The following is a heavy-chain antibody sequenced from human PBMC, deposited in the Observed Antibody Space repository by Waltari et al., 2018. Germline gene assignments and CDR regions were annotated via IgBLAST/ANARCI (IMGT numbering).Heavy chain of an antibody. CDR1: GGSITTYY. V-gene: IGHV4-59*08. CDR3: ARRTGLSSSSWYYFDY. D-gene: IGHD6-13*01. J-gene: IGHJ4*02. Sequence: QVQLQESGPGLVKPSETLSLTCTVSGGSITTYYWSWIRQPPGKGLEWIGYIYYPGSTNYNPSLKSRVTMSVDTSKNQFSLKLRSVTAADTAVYYCARRTGLSSSSWYYFDYWGQGTLVTVSS. CDR2: IYYPGST.